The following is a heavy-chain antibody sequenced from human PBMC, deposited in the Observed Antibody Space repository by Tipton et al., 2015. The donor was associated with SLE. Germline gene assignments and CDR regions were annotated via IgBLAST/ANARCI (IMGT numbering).Heavy chain of an antibody. CDR3: TTVRFWEGGGVDY. CDR2: IKSKTDGGTT. Sequence: LTCAASGFTFSNAWMSWVRQAPGKGLEWVGRIKSKTDGGTTDYAAPVKGRFTISRDDSKNTLYLQMNSLKTEDTAVYYCTTVRFWEGGGVDYWGQGTLVTVSS. J-gene: IGHJ4*02. V-gene: IGHV3-15*01. D-gene: IGHD3-3*01. CDR1: GFTFSNAW.